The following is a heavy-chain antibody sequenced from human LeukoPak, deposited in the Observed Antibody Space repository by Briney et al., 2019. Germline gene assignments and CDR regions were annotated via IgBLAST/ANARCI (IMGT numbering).Heavy chain of an antibody. D-gene: IGHD6-13*01. CDR3: ARVSKRSSRAHAPHDY. CDR1: GDSISNYY. Sequence: PSETLSLTCTVSGDSISNYYWSWIRQPAGKGLEWIGRIYSSGRINYNPSLKSRVTISVDTSKNQFSLKLSSVTAADTAVYYCARVSKRSSRAHAPHDYWGQGTLVTVSS. CDR2: IYSSGRI. J-gene: IGHJ4*02. V-gene: IGHV4-4*07.